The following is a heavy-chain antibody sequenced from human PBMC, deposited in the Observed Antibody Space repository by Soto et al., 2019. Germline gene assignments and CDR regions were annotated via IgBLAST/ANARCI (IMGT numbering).Heavy chain of an antibody. CDR1: GFSLSTSEMC. CDR2: IDWDDDK. CDR3: ARELWDSSSSRYYYYYGMDV. D-gene: IGHD6-6*01. Sequence: SGPTLVNPTQTLTLACTFPGFSLSTSEMCVSWIRHPPGKALEWLALIDWDDDKYYSTSLKTRITISKDTSKNQVVLTMTNMDPVETATYYCARELWDSSSSRYYYYYGMDVWGQGTTVTVYS. J-gene: IGHJ6*02. V-gene: IGHV2-70*01.